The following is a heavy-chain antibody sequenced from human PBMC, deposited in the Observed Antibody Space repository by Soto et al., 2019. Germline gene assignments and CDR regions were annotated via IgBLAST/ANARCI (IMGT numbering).Heavy chain of an antibody. D-gene: IGHD3-22*01. V-gene: IGHV4-59*01. CDR3: ARVIDGYYYDSRGYYFYFDY. Sequence: PSETLSLTCIVSGVSISSYSWPWGWIRQSPGKGLEWIGDIHYIGTPNYNPSLKSRLTMSIDTSKKQFSLNLSSVTAADTAVYYCARVIDGYYYDSRGYYFYFDYWGQGTLVTVSS. CDR1: GVSISSYS. J-gene: IGHJ4*02. CDR2: IHYIGTP.